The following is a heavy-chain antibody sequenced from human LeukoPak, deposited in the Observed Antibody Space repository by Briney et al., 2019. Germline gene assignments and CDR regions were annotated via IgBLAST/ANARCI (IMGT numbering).Heavy chain of an antibody. D-gene: IGHD1-14*01. J-gene: IGHJ3*02. CDR3: ARRNLDAFDI. Sequence: PGGSLRLSCAASGFXFSSYGIHWVRQAPGKGLEWGAVIWYDGSIKYYADPVKGRLTISRDNSQNTLYLQMNSLRAEDTAVYYCARRNLDAFDIWGQGTMVTVSS. CDR2: IWYDGSIK. V-gene: IGHV3-33*01. CDR1: GFXFSSYG.